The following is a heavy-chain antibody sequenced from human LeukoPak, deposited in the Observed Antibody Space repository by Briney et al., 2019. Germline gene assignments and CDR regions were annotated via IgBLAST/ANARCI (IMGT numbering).Heavy chain of an antibody. CDR2: IYPGDSDT. J-gene: IGHJ4*02. D-gene: IGHD3-16*01. V-gene: IGHV5-51*01. Sequence: GEPLQISCEGSGYGFTTYWIGWVRQMPGKGREWMGMIYPGDSDTRYSTSFQGKVTISADKSISTPYLQWSTLKPSDTAMYYCARPISPFDSYYFDYWRQGTLVTVSS. CDR3: ARPISPFDSYYFDY. CDR1: GYGFTTYW.